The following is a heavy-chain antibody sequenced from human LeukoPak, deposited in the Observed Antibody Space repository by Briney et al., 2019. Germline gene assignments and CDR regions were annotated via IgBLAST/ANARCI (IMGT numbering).Heavy chain of an antibody. Sequence: GGSLRLSCAASGFTFSSYLMGWVRQAPGKGLEWVSGVGPSGARTYYADSVKGRFTVSRDNSKNMVFLQMNSLRAEDTAIYYCAKDDAYLQYDDWGQGTLVTASS. CDR1: GFTFSSYL. CDR2: VGPSGART. CDR3: AKDDAYLQYDD. J-gene: IGHJ4*02. V-gene: IGHV3-23*01. D-gene: IGHD5-24*01.